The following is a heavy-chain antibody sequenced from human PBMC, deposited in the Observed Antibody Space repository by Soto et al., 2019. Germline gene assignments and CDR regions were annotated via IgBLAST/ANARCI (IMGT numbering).Heavy chain of an antibody. CDR3: AKGYGDYGGPYAFDI. CDR2: ISGSGGST. CDR1: GFTFSSYA. V-gene: IGHV3-23*01. D-gene: IGHD4-17*01. J-gene: IGHJ3*02. Sequence: GGSLRLSCAASGFTFSSYAMSWVRRAPGKGLEWVSAISGSGGSTYYADSVKGRFTISRDNSKNTLYLQMNSLRAEDTAVYYCAKGYGDYGGPYAFDIWGQGTMVTVSS.